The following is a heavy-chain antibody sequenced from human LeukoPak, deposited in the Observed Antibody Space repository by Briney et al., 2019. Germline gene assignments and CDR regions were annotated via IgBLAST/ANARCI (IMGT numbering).Heavy chain of an antibody. CDR1: GGTFSSYA. J-gene: IGHJ5*02. CDR2: IIPIFGTA. V-gene: IGHV1-69*01. CDR3: ARDSGQRYSRNWFDP. Sequence: SVKVSCKASGGTFSSYAISWVRQAPGQGLEWMGGIIPIFGTANYAQKFQGRVTITADESTSTAYMELSRLRSDDTAVYYCARDSGQRYSRNWFDPWGQGTLVTVSS. D-gene: IGHD4-11*01.